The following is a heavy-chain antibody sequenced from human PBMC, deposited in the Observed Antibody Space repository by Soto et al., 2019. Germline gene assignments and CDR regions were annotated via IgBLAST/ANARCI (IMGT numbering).Heavy chain of an antibody. Sequence: ASVKVSCKASGYTFTSYDINWVRQATGQGLEWMGWMNPNSGNTGYAQKFQGRVTMTRNTSISTAYMELSSLRSEDTAVYYCARAPGYYDYIWGSYRPDAFDIWGQGTMVTVSS. V-gene: IGHV1-8*01. CDR2: MNPNSGNT. J-gene: IGHJ3*02. D-gene: IGHD3-16*02. CDR1: GYTFTSYD. CDR3: ARAPGYYDYIWGSYRPDAFDI.